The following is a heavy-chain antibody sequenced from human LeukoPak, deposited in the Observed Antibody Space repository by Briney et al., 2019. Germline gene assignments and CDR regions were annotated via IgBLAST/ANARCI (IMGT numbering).Heavy chain of an antibody. CDR1: GFTFSSYW. V-gene: IGHV3-74*01. J-gene: IGHJ5*02. CDR2: INNDGSGT. CDR3: VRGGESTWS. D-gene: IGHD2-15*01. Sequence: GGSLRLSCAASGFTFSSYWMHWVRQAPGKGPVWVSRINNDGSGTTYADSVKGRFTIPRDDAKNTLSLQMNSLRAEDTAVYYCVRGGESTWSWGQGTLVTVSS.